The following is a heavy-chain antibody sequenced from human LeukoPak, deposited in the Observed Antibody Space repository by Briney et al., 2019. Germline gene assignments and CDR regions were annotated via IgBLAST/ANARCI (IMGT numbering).Heavy chain of an antibody. CDR3: AIFIGEIPEPYYYMDV. V-gene: IGHV1-69*04. J-gene: IGHJ6*03. CDR2: IIPILDKT. D-gene: IGHD1-26*01. CDR1: GSTFSEFA. Sequence: ASVKVSCKTSGSTFSEFAISWVRLAPGQGPEWMGGIIPILDKTDYAQKFQGRLTITTDKSTGTAYMELSSLKSGDTAVYYCAIFIGEIPEPYYYMDVWGKGTTVTVSS.